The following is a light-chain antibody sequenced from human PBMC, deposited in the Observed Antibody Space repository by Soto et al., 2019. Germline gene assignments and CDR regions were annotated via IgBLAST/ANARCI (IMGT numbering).Light chain of an antibody. V-gene: IGLV2-14*01. CDR1: NNDVGGYNY. CDR2: EVS. J-gene: IGLJ2*01. Sequence: QSALTQPASVSGSPGQSITISCTGTNNDVGGYNYVSWYQQHPGKAPKVMIYEVSNRPSGVSNRFSGSKSGNTAYLTITGLQAEDEADYYCSSYRRTSTLVVFGGGTKLTVL. CDR3: SSYRRTSTLVV.